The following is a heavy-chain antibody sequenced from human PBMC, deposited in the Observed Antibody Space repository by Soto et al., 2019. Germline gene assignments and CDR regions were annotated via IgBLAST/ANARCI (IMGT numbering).Heavy chain of an antibody. CDR3: AKVGSGYDYLGVYYFDY. CDR1: GFTFRSYA. Sequence: GGSLRLSCAASGFTFRSYAMSWVRQAPGKGLEWVSAISGSGGSTYYADSVKGRFTISRDNSKNTLYLQMNSLRAEDTAVYYCAKVGSGYDYLGVYYFDYWGQGTLVTVSS. J-gene: IGHJ4*02. CDR2: ISGSGGST. D-gene: IGHD5-12*01. V-gene: IGHV3-23*01.